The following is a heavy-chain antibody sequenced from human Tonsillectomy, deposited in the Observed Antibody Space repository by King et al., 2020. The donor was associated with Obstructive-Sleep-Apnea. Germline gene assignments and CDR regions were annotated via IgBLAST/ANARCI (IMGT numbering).Heavy chain of an antibody. CDR1: GDSISSGYY. CDR2: IYHTGNT. Sequence: QLQESGPGLVKPSETLSLTCTVSGDSISSGYYWGWIRPPPGKGLEWIGTIYHTGNTDYNPSLKSRVTISVDTSKNQFSLRLSSVTAADTAVYYCAREDIVVAVAATSGGWFDPWGQGTLVTVSS. V-gene: IGHV4-38-2*02. CDR3: AREDIVVAVAATSGGWFDP. J-gene: IGHJ5*02. D-gene: IGHD2-15*01.